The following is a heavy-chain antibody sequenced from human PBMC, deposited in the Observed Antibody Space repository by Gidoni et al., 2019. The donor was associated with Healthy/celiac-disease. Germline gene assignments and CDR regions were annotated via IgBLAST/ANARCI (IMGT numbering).Heavy chain of an antibody. CDR1: GFHFGSFG. D-gene: IGHD6-13*01. CDR3: TRDGRVYSSSWGYYYYGMDV. J-gene: IGHJ6*02. CDR2: IGSKAYGGTT. Sequence: VGSGGGLGQPRRVTGPLCTASGFHFGSFGIGRFRPGPGKGVGWVGFIGSKAYGGTTEYAASVKGRFTISRDDSKSIAYLQMNSLKTEDTAVYYCTRDGRVYSSSWGYYYYGMDVWGQGTTVTVSS. V-gene: IGHV3-49*03.